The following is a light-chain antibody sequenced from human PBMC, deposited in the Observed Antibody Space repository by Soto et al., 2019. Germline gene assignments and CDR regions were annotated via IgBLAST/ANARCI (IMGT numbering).Light chain of an antibody. CDR3: QQHTNWFSWT. V-gene: IGKV3-11*01. Sequence: EIVLTQSPATLSLSPGERATLSCRASQSVSSYLAWYQQKPGQGPRLLIYDASNRASGIPARFSGSGSGTDFTLTISSLEPEDFAVYYCQQHTNWFSWTFDQGTKVEIK. CDR1: QSVSSY. J-gene: IGKJ1*01. CDR2: DAS.